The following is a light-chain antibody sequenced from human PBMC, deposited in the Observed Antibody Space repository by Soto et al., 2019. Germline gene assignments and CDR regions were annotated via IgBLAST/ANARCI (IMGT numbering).Light chain of an antibody. CDR1: QGVPSR. Sequence: EIVMTQSPATLSASPGEGVTLSCRASQGVPSRIAWYQHKPGQAPRLLIYGASTRATGVPDRFSGTGSGTDFTLTISSLKSEDYAIYYCQQYKSSPRITFGQGTRLDIK. V-gene: IGKV3-15*01. CDR3: QQYKSSPRIT. CDR2: GAS. J-gene: IGKJ5*01.